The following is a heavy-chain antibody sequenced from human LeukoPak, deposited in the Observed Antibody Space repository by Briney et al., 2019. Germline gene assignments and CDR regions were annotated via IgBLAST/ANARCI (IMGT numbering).Heavy chain of an antibody. J-gene: IGHJ4*02. V-gene: IGHV3-30*02. Sequence: GGSLRLSCAASGFTFSSYGMHWVRQAPGKGLEWVAFIRYDGSNKYYADSVKGRFTISRDNSKNTLYLQMNSLRVEDTAVYYCAKGLRFLEWLSPYFDYWGQGTLVTVSS. D-gene: IGHD3-3*01. CDR3: AKGLRFLEWLSPYFDY. CDR1: GFTFSSYG. CDR2: IRYDGSNK.